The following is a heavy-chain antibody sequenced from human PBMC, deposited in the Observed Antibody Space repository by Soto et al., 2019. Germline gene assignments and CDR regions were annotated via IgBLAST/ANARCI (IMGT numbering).Heavy chain of an antibody. J-gene: IGHJ4*02. CDR1: GLTFSSYA. CDR3: AKLPRVAEAFSSGPPPNYY. V-gene: IGHV3-23*01. D-gene: IGHD6-19*01. Sequence: GGSLRLSCAASGLTFSSYAMSWVRQAPGKGLEWVSAISGSGGSTYYADSVKGRFTISRDNSKNTLYLQMNSLRAEDTAVYYCAKLPRVAEAFSSGPPPNYYSAQRTLVPVSS. CDR2: ISGSGGST.